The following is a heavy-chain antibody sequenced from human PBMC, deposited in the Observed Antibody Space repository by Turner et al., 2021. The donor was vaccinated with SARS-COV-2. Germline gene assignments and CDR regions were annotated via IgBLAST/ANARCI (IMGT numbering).Heavy chain of an antibody. CDR3: ARSRYTYGSYYYYGMDV. V-gene: IGHV1-2*02. CDR2: INHDSGGT. CDR1: GYPFTGYY. Sequence: QVQLVQSGDEVKKPGASVKVSCKASGYPFTGYYMHLVRQAPGKGLEWMGWINHDSGGTNDAQKFQGRVTMAWDTSISTAYMELSRLRSDNTAVYYCARSRYTYGSYYYYGMDVWGQGTTVTVSS. J-gene: IGHJ6*02. D-gene: IGHD5-18*01.